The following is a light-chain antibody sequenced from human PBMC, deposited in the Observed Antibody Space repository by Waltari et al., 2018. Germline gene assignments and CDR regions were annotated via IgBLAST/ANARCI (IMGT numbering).Light chain of an antibody. CDR3: QKYGTLPAT. V-gene: IGKV3-20*01. J-gene: IGKJ1*01. CDR1: QSVSRTG. Sequence: EIVLTQSPGTLSLSPGDRATLSCRASQSVSRTGAWYQQKPGQAPRLLIYDASSRATGIPDRFSGSGSWTDFSLTISRLEPEDFAVYYCQKYGTLPATFGQGTKVEIK. CDR2: DAS.